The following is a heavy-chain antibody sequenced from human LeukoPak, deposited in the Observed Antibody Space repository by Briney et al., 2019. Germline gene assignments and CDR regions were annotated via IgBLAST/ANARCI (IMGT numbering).Heavy chain of an antibody. J-gene: IGHJ3*02. V-gene: IGHV4-30-2*01. CDR3: ARDVDILTGYAFDI. D-gene: IGHD3-9*01. CDR2: IYHSGST. Sequence: PSETLSLTCAVSGGSISSGGYSWSWIRQPPGKGLEWIGYIYHSGSTYYNPSLKGRVTISVDRSKNQFSLKLSSVTAADTAVYYCARDVDILTGYAFDIWGQGTMVTVSS. CDR1: GGSISSGGYS.